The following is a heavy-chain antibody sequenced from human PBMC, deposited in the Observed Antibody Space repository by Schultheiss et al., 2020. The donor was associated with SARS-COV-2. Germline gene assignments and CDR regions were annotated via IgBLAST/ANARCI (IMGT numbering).Heavy chain of an antibody. CDR1: GGSISSSSYY. J-gene: IGHJ4*02. CDR2: IHYSGIT. Sequence: SETLSLTCTVSGGSISSSSYYWGWIRQPPGKGLEWIGTIHYSGITYYSPSLTSRAAIAVDTSRNQFSLKLSSVTVADTAVYYCTRLGRQTSASYPDYWGQGTLVTVSS. V-gene: IGHV4-39*01. CDR3: TRLGRQTSASYPDY. D-gene: IGHD2-2*01.